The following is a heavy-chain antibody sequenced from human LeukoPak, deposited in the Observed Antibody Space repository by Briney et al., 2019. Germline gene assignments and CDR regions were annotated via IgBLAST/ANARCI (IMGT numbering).Heavy chain of an antibody. J-gene: IGHJ4*02. Sequence: PGGSLRLSCAASRFTFSSYAMSWVRQAPGKGLEWVSAISGSGGSTYYADSVKGRFTISRDNSKNTLYLQMNSLRAEDTAVYYCAKRSYSNYVGFVSFTGEFDYWGQGTLVTVSS. D-gene: IGHD4-4*01. CDR2: ISGSGGST. CDR3: AKRSYSNYVGFVSFTGEFDY. V-gene: IGHV3-23*01. CDR1: RFTFSSYA.